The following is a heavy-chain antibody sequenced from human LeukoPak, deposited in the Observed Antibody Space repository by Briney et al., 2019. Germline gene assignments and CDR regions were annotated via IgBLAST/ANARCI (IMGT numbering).Heavy chain of an antibody. CDR2: IRYDGSNK. CDR1: GFTFSSYG. CDR3: ARSQLLRYYYYYYYMDV. D-gene: IGHD2-2*01. Sequence: GGSLRLSCAASGFTFSSYGIHWVRQAPGKGLEWVAFIRYDGSNKYYADSVKGRFTISRDNSKNTLYLQMNSLRAEDTAVYYCARSQLLRYYYYYYYMDVWGKGTTVTVSS. V-gene: IGHV3-30*02. J-gene: IGHJ6*03.